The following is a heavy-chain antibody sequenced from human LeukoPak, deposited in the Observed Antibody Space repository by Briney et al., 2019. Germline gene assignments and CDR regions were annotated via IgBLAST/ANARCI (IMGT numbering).Heavy chain of an antibody. CDR2: IYYSGST. CDR3: ARQEFYWYFDL. D-gene: IGHD3-10*01. J-gene: IGHJ2*01. Sequence: PSETLSLTCTVSGGSISSSSYYWGWIRQPPGKGLEWIGYIYYSGSTNYSPSLKSRVTISVDTSKNQFSLKLNSVTAADTAVYYCARQEFYWYFDLWGRGTLVTVSS. CDR1: GGSISSSSYY. V-gene: IGHV4-61*05.